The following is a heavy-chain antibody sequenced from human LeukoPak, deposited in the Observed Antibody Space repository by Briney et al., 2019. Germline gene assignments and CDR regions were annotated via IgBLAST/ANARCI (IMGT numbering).Heavy chain of an antibody. D-gene: IGHD6-13*01. V-gene: IGHV3-7*01. CDR2: IKQDGSER. J-gene: IGHJ4*02. Sequence: GGSLRLSCAASGFTFSNYYMSWVRQAPGKGLEWVANIKQDGSERFYGDSVKGRFTISRDNAKNSLYLQMNSLRAEDTAVYYCARDRSYSSSWTHQRSFDYWGQGTLVTVSS. CDR1: GFTFSNYY. CDR3: ARDRSYSSSWTHQRSFDY.